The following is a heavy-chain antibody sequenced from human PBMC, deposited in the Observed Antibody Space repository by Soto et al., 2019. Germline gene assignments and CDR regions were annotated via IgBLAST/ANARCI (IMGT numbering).Heavy chain of an antibody. Sequence: QVQLVESGGGVVQPGRSLKLSCAASGFTFSNYAIHWVRQAPGKGLEWVAVIASDGKDKRYADSVKGRFTISRDNSKNTVYLQMNSLRGEDTAVYYCAKDGAIAVADYFFDYWGQGSLVTVSS. CDR3: AKDGAIAVADYFFDY. CDR1: GFTFSNYA. J-gene: IGHJ4*02. D-gene: IGHD6-13*01. V-gene: IGHV3-30*18. CDR2: IASDGKDK.